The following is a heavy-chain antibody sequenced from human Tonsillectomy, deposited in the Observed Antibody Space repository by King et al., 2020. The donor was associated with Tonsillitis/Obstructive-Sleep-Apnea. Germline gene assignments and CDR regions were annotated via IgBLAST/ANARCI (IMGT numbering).Heavy chain of an antibody. J-gene: IGHJ6*03. CDR2: INHSGST. Sequence: VQLQQWGAGLLKPSETLSLTCAVYGGSFSGYYWSWIRQPPGKGLEWIGEINHSGSTNYNPSLKSRVTISVDTSKNQFSLKLSSVTAADTAVYYCARGQEGSSGSRMDVWGKGTTVTVSS. CDR1: GGSFSGYY. D-gene: IGHD3-10*01. V-gene: IGHV4-34*01. CDR3: ARGQEGSSGSRMDV.